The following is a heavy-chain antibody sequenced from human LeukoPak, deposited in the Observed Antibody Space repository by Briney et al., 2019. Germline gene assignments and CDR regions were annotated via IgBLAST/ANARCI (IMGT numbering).Heavy chain of an antibody. D-gene: IGHD6-19*01. CDR1: GFTFSSYE. J-gene: IGHJ6*03. V-gene: IGHV3-48*03. CDR2: ISSSGSTI. Sequence: GGSLRLSCAASGFTFSSYEMNWVRQAPGKGLEWVSYISSSGSTIYYADSVKGRFTISRDNAKNSLYLQMNSLRAEDTAVYYCAKDAHRKIAVAVTYYYYYYMDVWGKGTTVTVSS. CDR3: AKDAHRKIAVAVTYYYYYYMDV.